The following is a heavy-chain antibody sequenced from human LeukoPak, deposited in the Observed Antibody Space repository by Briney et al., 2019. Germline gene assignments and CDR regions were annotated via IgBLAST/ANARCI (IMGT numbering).Heavy chain of an antibody. CDR3: ARVAAPIMYVDTAMFFDY. CDR1: GGSFSGYY. D-gene: IGHD5-18*01. Sequence: PSETLSLTCAVYGGSFSGYYWSWIRQPPGKGLEWIGEINHSGSTNYNPSLKSRVTISVDTSKNQFSLKLSSVTAADTAVYYCARVAAPIMYVDTAMFFDYWGQGTLVTVSS. CDR2: INHSGST. V-gene: IGHV4-34*01. J-gene: IGHJ4*02.